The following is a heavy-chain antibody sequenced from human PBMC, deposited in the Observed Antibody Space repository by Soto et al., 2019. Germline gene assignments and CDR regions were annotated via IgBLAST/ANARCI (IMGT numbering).Heavy chain of an antibody. CDR3: AKDHTAMVTADAFDI. Sequence: PMGSLKLSCAASRFTFSSYGMHWVRKAPGKGLEWVAVISYDGSNKYYADSVKGRFTISRDNSKNTLYLQMNSLRAEDTAVYYCAKDHTAMVTADAFDIWGQGT. D-gene: IGHD5-18*01. V-gene: IGHV3-30*18. CDR1: RFTFSSYG. J-gene: IGHJ3*02. CDR2: ISYDGSNK.